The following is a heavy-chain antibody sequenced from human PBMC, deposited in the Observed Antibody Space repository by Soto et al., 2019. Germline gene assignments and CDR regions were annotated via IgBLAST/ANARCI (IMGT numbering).Heavy chain of an antibody. CDR3: ARDRTSHYCGGDCYSRYYYYGMDV. CDR2: ISSSSSYI. D-gene: IGHD2-21*02. CDR1: GFTFSSYS. V-gene: IGHV3-21*01. Sequence: GWSLRLSCAASGFTFSSYSMNWVRQAPGKGLEWVSSISSSSSYIYYADSVKGRFTISRDNAKNSLYLQMNSLRAEDTAVYYCARDRTSHYCGGDCYSRYYYYGMDVWGQGTTATVS. J-gene: IGHJ6*02.